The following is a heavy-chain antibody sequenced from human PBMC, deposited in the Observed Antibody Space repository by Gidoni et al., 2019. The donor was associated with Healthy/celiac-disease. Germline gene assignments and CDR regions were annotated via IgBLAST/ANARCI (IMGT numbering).Heavy chain of an antibody. CDR3: ATVGEYCSSTSCYAFDI. CDR2: FDPEAGET. D-gene: IGHD2-2*01. J-gene: IGHJ3*02. CDR1: GYTPTELS. Sequence: QVQLVQSGAEVKKPGASVKVSCKVSGYTPTELSMHWGRQAPGKGLEWMGGFDPEAGETIYAQKFQGRVTMTEVTSTDAAYMELSSLRSEDTAVYYCATVGEYCSSTSCYAFDIWGQGTMVTVSS. V-gene: IGHV1-24*01.